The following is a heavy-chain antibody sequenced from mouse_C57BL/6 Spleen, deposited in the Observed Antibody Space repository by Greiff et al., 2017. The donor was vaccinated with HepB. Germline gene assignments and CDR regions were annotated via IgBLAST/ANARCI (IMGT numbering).Heavy chain of an antibody. J-gene: IGHJ2*01. Sequence: VQLQQSGAELVRPGASVKLSCTASGFNIKDDYMHWVKQRPEQGLEWIGWIDPENGDTEYASKFQGKATITADTSSNTAYLQISSLTSEDTAVYYCTTSYYEKGYWGQGTTLTVSS. CDR3: TTSYYEKGY. V-gene: IGHV14-4*01. CDR1: GFNIKDDY. D-gene: IGHD2-10*01. CDR2: IDPENGDT.